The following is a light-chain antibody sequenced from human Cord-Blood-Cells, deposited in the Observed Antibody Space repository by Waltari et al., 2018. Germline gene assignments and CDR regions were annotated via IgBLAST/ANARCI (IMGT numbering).Light chain of an antibody. Sequence: QSALTQPRSVSGSPGQSVTISCTGNSSDVGGYNYVSWYQRQPGKAPKPMLYDVSKRPSGFPDRFSGSKSGNTASLTISGLQAEDEAYYYCCSYAGSYVYVFGTGTKVTVL. CDR1: SSDVGGYNY. V-gene: IGLV2-11*01. J-gene: IGLJ1*01. CDR3: CSYAGSYVYV. CDR2: DVS.